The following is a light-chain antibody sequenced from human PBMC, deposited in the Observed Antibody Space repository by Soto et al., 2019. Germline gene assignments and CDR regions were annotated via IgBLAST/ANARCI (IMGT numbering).Light chain of an antibody. V-gene: IGLV2-23*01. Sequence: QSVLTQPASVSGSPGQSITISCTGTSSDVGSYNLVTWYQHHPGKVPKLMIYENIKRPSGVSDRFSGSKSGNTASLTISGLQAEDEADYYCCSYAGSDNWEFGGGTKVTVL. CDR2: ENI. CDR1: SSDVGSYNL. J-gene: IGLJ3*02. CDR3: CSYAGSDNWE.